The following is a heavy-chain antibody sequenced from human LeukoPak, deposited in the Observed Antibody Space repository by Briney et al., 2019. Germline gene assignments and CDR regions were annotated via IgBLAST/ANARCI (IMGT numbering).Heavy chain of an antibody. CDR1: GGSIRNSSYY. V-gene: IGHV4-39*01. J-gene: IGHJ4*02. D-gene: IGHD3-10*02. CDR3: ARHSSYVSPVRY. Sequence: SETLSLTCTVSGGSIRNSSYYWGWIRQPPGKGLERIGSISYSGSTFYNPYLKSRVTISADTSNIQFSLKLTSVTAADTAVYFCARHSSYVSPVRYWGQGTLVTVSP. CDR2: ISYSGST.